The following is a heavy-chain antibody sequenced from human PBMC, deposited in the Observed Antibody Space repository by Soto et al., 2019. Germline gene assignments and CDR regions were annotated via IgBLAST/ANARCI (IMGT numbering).Heavy chain of an antibody. CDR2: IYHSGST. CDR1: GGSISSGGYS. Sequence: QLQLQESGSGLVKPSQTLSLTCAVSGGSISSGGYSWSWIRQPPGKGLEWIGYIYHSGSTYYNPSLKSLATISVDRSKNQFSLKLSSVTAADTAVYCCAAGGGLPRYYWGQGTLVTVSS. D-gene: IGHD5-12*01. CDR3: AAGGGLPRYY. V-gene: IGHV4-30-2*01. J-gene: IGHJ4*02.